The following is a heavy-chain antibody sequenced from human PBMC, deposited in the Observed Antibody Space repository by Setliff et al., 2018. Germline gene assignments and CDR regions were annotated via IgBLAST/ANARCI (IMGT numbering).Heavy chain of an antibody. Sequence: PSETLSLNCTVSGGSMTTGSYHWAWIRQRPGKGLEWIGSMYNSGSAYHNASPKSLVTMSVDTSRNQFSLKLTSVTAADTALYYCARHVGIRGRGYNYYYYYMDVWGKGTPVTVSS. CDR2: MYNSGSA. J-gene: IGHJ6*03. CDR1: GGSMTTGSYH. CDR3: ARHVGIRGRGYNYYYYYMDV. V-gene: IGHV4-39*01. D-gene: IGHD3-10*01.